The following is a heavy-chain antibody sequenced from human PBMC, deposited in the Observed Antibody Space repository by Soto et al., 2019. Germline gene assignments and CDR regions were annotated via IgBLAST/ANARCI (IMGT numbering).Heavy chain of an antibody. CDR3: ATSRRMEAARCWFDP. V-gene: IGHV4-39*01. J-gene: IGHJ5*02. Sequence: QLQLQESGPGLVKPSETLSLTCTVSGGSISSSSYYWGWIRQPPGKGLEWIGSIYYSGSTYYNPSLKSRVTISVDTSKNQFSLKLSSVTAADTAVYYCATSRRMEAARCWFDPWGQGTLVTVSS. CDR1: GGSISSSSYY. D-gene: IGHD6-6*01. CDR2: IYYSGST.